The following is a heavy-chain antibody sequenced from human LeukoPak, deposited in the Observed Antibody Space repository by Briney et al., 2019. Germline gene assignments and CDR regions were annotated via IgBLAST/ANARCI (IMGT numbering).Heavy chain of an antibody. CDR1: GFAFSKYW. V-gene: IGHV3-7*01. CDR2: IKEDGSIE. J-gene: IGHJ5*02. Sequence: GGSLRLSCAASGFAFSKYWMSWVRQAPGKGLEWVANIKEDGSIEDYADSVKGRFTVSRDNAKNSLYQQMNSLRVEDTAVYYCVSQQLAPPWGQGTLVTVSS. CDR3: VSQQLAPP. D-gene: IGHD5-24*01.